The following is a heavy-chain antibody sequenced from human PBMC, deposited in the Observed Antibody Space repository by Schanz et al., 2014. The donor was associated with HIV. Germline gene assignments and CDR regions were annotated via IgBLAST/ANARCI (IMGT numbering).Heavy chain of an antibody. J-gene: IGHJ5*02. D-gene: IGHD4-4*01. CDR3: AREKTTLNWFDP. Sequence: QVQLVQSGAEVRSTGSSVKVSCKASGGTFSNNAVSWVRQAPGQALEWMGGIIPMFGTVNYAQKSQGRVTITADESTSTAYMELSGLRSEDTAVYYCAREKTTLNWFDPWGQGTLVTVSS. CDR2: IIPMFGTV. CDR1: GGTFSNNA. V-gene: IGHV1-69*01.